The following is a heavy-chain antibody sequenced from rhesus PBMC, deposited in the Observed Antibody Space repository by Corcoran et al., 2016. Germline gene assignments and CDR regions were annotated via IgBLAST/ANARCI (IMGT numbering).Heavy chain of an antibody. CDR3: ARDPRYSGSYYSDY. J-gene: IGHJ4*01. V-gene: IGHV4-173*01. D-gene: IGHD3-16*01. Sequence: QLQLQESGPGLVKPSEALSLTCAVAGGSISSNYWIWIRQPPGQGLRWIGRISGSGGSTDYNPSLKSRVTMSTDTSKTQLSLKLSSVTAADTAVYYCARDPRYSGSYYSDYWGQGVLVTVSS. CDR1: GGSISSNY. CDR2: ISGSGGST.